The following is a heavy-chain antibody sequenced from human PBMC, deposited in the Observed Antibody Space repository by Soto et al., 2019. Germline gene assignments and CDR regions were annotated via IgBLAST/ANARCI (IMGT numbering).Heavy chain of an antibody. CDR1: GGSFSGYY. CDR3: ARDYDRPYVAKGQ. Sequence: QVQLQQWGAGLLKPSETLSLTCAVYGGSFSGYYWSWIRQPPGKGLEWIGEINHSGSTNYNPSLKSRVTISVDTSKNQFSLKLSSVTAADTAVYYWARDYDRPYVAKGQWGQGTLVTVSS. CDR2: INHSGST. J-gene: IGHJ4*02. D-gene: IGHD3-22*01. V-gene: IGHV4-34*01.